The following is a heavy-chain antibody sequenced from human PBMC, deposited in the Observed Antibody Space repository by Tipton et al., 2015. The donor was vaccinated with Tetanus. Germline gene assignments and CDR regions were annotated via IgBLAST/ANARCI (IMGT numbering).Heavy chain of an antibody. CDR3: ARDRRDFAYDSRGFYSPLYYFDN. D-gene: IGHD3-22*01. CDR2: IYYSGST. CDR1: GGPISSGDFH. V-gene: IGHV4-30-4*01. Sequence: TLSLTCTVSGGPISSGDFHWSWIRQPPGKGLEWIGYIYYSGSTYSNPSLKSRVTISMDTSKNQFSLKLSSVTAADTAVYYCARDRRDFAYDSRGFYSPLYYFDNWGQGLRVTVSS. J-gene: IGHJ4*02.